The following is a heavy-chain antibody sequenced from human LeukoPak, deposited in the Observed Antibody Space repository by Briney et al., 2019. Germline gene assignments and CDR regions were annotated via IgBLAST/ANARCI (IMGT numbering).Heavy chain of an antibody. J-gene: IGHJ4*02. D-gene: IGHD6-25*01. CDR3: ARYSSGCFDY. CDR2: INYSGRN. Sequence: SGTLSLTCTVSGGSISSGDYYWSCTRQPPGKGLGWIGYINYSGRNYYNPSRKGRVTISVDTSKNQSSLKLSSVTAAGTAVYYCARYSSGCFDYWGQGTLVTVSS. V-gene: IGHV4-30-4*01. CDR1: GGSISSGDYY.